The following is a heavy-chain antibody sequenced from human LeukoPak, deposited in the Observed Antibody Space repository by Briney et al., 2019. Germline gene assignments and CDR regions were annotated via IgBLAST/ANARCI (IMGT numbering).Heavy chain of an antibody. CDR1: GGSISNYY. D-gene: IGHD3-22*01. Sequence: SETLSLTCTVSGGSISNYYWSWIRQPPGKGLEWIGYIYYSGSTNYNPSLKSRVTISVDTSKNQFSLKLSSVTAADTAVYYCARDRRTPNYCDSKDYYYYGMDVWGQGTTVTVSS. CDR3: ARDRRTPNYCDSKDYYYYGMDV. V-gene: IGHV4-59*01. CDR2: IYYSGST. J-gene: IGHJ6*02.